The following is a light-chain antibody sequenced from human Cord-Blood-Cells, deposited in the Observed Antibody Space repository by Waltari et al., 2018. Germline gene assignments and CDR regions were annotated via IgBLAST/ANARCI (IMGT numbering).Light chain of an antibody. Sequence: IQIAQSPSALSASVGGSVTIPCPSSQSISSYLNWYQQKPGQAPKLLIYAASSLQSGVPSRFSGSGSGTDFTLTISSLEPEDFATYYCQQSYSTPPTFGQGTKVEIK. CDR3: QQSYSTPPT. CDR1: QSISSY. V-gene: IGKV1-39*01. J-gene: IGKJ1*01. CDR2: AAS.